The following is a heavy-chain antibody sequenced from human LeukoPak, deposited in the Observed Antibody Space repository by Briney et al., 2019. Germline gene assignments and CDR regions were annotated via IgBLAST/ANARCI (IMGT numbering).Heavy chain of an antibody. Sequence: PGGSLRLSCAASGFTFNSYWMHWVRQAPGKGLVWVSRIDEDGKTIDYADSVKGRFTISRDNAKNSLYLQMNSLRAEDTASYYCAKSSGHSSGWYDEGIDYWGQGTLVTVSS. J-gene: IGHJ4*02. V-gene: IGHV3-74*01. CDR3: AKSSGHSSGWYDEGIDY. CDR2: IDEDGKTI. D-gene: IGHD6-19*01. CDR1: GFTFNSYW.